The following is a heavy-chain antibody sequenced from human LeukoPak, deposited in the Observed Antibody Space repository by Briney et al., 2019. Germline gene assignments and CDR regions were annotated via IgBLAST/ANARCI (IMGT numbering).Heavy chain of an antibody. CDR3: ASERSYCSGGSCYVVFDP. J-gene: IGHJ5*02. D-gene: IGHD2-15*01. CDR2: TYYRSKWYN. Sequence: SQTLSLTCAISGDGVSSNSAAWNWIRQSPSRGLEWLGRTYYRSKWYNDYAVSVKSRITINPDTSKNQFSLQLNSVTPEDTAVYYCASERSYCSGGSCYVVFDPWGQGTLVTVSS. CDR1: GDGVSSNSAA. V-gene: IGHV6-1*01.